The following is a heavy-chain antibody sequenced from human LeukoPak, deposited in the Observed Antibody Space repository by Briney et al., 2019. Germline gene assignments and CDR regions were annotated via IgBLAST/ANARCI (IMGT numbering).Heavy chain of an antibody. CDR2: ISSSSSTI. J-gene: IGHJ4*02. Sequence: GGSLRLSCAASGFTFSSYSMNWVRQAPGKGLEWVSYISSSSSTIYYADSVKGRFTISRDNAKNSLYPQMNSLRAEDTAVYYCAKGPYYYDSSGYYFDYWGQGTLVTVSS. D-gene: IGHD3-22*01. V-gene: IGHV3-48*01. CDR1: GFTFSSYS. CDR3: AKGPYYYDSSGYYFDY.